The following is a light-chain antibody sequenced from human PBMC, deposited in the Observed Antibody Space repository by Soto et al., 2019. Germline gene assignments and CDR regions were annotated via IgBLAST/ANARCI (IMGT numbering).Light chain of an antibody. J-gene: IGLJ2*01. CDR3: SSYTSSSTL. Sequence: QSALTQPASVSGSPGQSITISCTGTRSDVGGYNYVSWYQQHPGKAPKLMIYDVSNRPSGVSNRFSGSKSGNTASLTISGLQAEDEGDYYCSSYTSSSTLFGGGTKLTVL. CDR2: DVS. V-gene: IGLV2-14*01. CDR1: RSDVGGYNY.